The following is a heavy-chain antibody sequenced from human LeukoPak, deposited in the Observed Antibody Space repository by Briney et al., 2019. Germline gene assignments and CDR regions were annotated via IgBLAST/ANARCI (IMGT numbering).Heavy chain of an antibody. CDR3: ASYYDSSGYFGY. V-gene: IGHV3-20*04. CDR2: INWNGGST. J-gene: IGHJ4*02. D-gene: IGHD3-22*01. Sequence: GGSLRLSCAASGFPFDDYGMSWVRQAPGKGLEWVSGINWNGGSTGYADSVKGRFTISRDNAKNSLYLQMNSLRAEDTALYYCASYYDSSGYFGYWGQGTLVTVSS. CDR1: GFPFDDYG.